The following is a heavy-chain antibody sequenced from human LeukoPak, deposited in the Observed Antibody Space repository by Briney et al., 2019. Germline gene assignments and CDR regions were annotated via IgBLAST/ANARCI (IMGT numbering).Heavy chain of an antibody. V-gene: IGHV3-66*01. D-gene: IGHD5-18*01. CDR3: ARARQQLWTYGDYYYYGMDV. CDR2: IYSGGST. Sequence: GGSLRLSCAASGFTVSSNYMSWVRQAPGKGLEWVSVIYSGGSTYYADSVKGRFTISRDNSKNTLYLQMNSLRAEDTAVYYCARARQQLWTYGDYYYYGMDVWGQGTTVTVSS. J-gene: IGHJ6*02. CDR1: GFTVSSNY.